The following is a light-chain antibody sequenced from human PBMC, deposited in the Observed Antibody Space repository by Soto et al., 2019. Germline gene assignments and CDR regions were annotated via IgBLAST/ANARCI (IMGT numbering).Light chain of an antibody. CDR3: SSYASSNTYV. J-gene: IGLJ1*01. CDR2: EVS. V-gene: IGLV2-14*01. CDR1: SSDVGGYNY. Sequence: QSALTQPASVSGSPGQSITISCTGTSSDVGGYNYVSWYQQHPGKAPKLMIYEVSNRPSGVSSRFSGSKSGNTASLTISGLQAEDESDYYCSSYASSNTYVFGTGTKDRP.